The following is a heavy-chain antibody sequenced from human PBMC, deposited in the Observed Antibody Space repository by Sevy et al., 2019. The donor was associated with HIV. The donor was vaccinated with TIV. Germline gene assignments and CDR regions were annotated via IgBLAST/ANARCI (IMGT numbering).Heavy chain of an antibody. CDR3: ATAPGYYDSSPFDY. CDR2: IKSKNDGETT. D-gene: IGHD3-22*01. CDR1: GFTFSNAW. Sequence: GGSLRLSCAVSGFTFSNAWMNWVPQAPGTGLQWVGLIKSKNDGETTDYAAPVKGRFTISRDDSTNTVYLQMNSLKTEDTAGYYCATAPGYYDSSPFDYWGPGTLVTVSS. V-gene: IGHV3-15*01. J-gene: IGHJ4*02.